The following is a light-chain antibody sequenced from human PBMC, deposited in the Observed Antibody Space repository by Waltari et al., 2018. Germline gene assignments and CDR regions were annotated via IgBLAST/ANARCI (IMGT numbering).Light chain of an antibody. CDR3: QAWDSSTAV. V-gene: IGLV3-1*01. J-gene: IGLJ2*01. CDR2: QDT. CDR1: TLGSNY. Sequence: SYELAQPPSVSVSPGQPATITCPGHTLGSNYAFWYQQKPGQSPLRVIYQDTNRPSGIPERFSGSNSGNTATLTISGTQAMDEADYYCQAWDSSTAVFGGGTKLTVL.